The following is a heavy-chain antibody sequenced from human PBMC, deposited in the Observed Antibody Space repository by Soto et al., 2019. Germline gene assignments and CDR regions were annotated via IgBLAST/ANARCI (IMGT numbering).Heavy chain of an antibody. Sequence: GGSLRLSCAASGFTFSSYAMHWVRQAPGKGLEWVAVISYDGSNKYYADSVKGRFTISRDNSKNTLYLQMNSLRAEDTAVYYCASLTLYVYCGGDCYPNWFDPWGQGTLVTVSS. V-gene: IGHV3-30-3*01. D-gene: IGHD2-21*02. CDR3: ASLTLYVYCGGDCYPNWFDP. J-gene: IGHJ5*02. CDR1: GFTFSSYA. CDR2: ISYDGSNK.